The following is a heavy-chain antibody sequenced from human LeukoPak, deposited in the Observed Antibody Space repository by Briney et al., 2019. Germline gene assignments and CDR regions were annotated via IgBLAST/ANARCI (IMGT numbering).Heavy chain of an antibody. CDR2: IYYSGST. V-gene: IGHV4-59*01. CDR1: GGSISSYY. D-gene: IGHD6-19*01. Sequence: SETLSLTCTVSGGSISSYYWSWIRQPPGKGLEWIGYIYYSGSTNYNPSLKSRVTISVDTSKNQFSLELSSVTAADTAVYYCASSPVAANYFDYWGQGTLVTVSS. J-gene: IGHJ4*02. CDR3: ASSPVAANYFDY.